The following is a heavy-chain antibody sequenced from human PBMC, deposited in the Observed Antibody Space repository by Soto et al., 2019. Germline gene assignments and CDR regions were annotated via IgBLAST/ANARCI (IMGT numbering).Heavy chain of an antibody. Sequence: RDHGGRWISKTQRKGLEWIGEINHSGSTNYNPSLKSRVTISVDTSKNQFSLKLSSVTAADTAVYYCARVRWLPLGSVYYYYSGMAVWGHGTTVLVFS. D-gene: IGHD5-12*01. CDR2: INHSGST. CDR3: ARVRWLPLGSVYYYYSGMAV. V-gene: IGHV4-34*01. J-gene: IGHJ6*01. CDR1: RDHG.